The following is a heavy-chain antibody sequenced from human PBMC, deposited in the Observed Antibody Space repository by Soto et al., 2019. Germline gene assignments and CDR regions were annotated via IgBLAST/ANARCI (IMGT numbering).Heavy chain of an antibody. V-gene: IGHV4-31*03. CDR3: AGYKLTIAAAATGVFDY. CDR2: IYYSGST. D-gene: IGHD6-13*01. CDR1: GGSISSGGYY. J-gene: IGHJ4*02. Sequence: SETLSLTCTVSGGSISSGGYYWSWIRQHPGKGLEWIGYIYYSGSTYYNPSLKSRVTISVDTSKNQFSLKLSSVTAADTAVYYCAGYKLTIAAAATGVFDYWGQGTLVTVS.